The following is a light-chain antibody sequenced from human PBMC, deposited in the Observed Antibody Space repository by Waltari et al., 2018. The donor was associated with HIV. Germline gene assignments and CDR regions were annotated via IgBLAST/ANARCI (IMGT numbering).Light chain of an antibody. J-gene: IGLJ1*01. CDR2: YDD. CDR3: AAWDDYLNGYV. V-gene: IGLV1-36*01. Sequence: QSVLTQPPSVSEAPRQRVTISCSGSSSNIGNNAVNWYQQVPGKAPKLLIYYDDRLSSGGSARFAGSKSGTSASLAIRGLQSEDEAEYYCAAWDDYLNGYVFGSGTKVTVL. CDR1: SSNIGNNA.